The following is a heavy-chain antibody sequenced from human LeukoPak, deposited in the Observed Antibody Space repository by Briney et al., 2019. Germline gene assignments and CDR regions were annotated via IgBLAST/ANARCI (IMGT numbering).Heavy chain of an antibody. CDR3: ARSRSIVSGYIYY. D-gene: IGHD3-3*01. CDR2: IYYSGST. J-gene: IGHJ4*02. CDR1: GGSISSYY. V-gene: IGHV4-59*01. Sequence: SETLSLTCTVSGGSISSYYWSWIRQPPGKGLEWIGYIYYSGSTNYNPSLKSRVTISVDTSKNQFSLKLSSVTAADTAVYYCARSRSIVSGYIYYWGQGTLVTVSS.